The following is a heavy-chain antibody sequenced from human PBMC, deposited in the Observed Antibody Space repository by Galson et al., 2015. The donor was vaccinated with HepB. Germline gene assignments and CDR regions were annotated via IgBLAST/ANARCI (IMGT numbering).Heavy chain of an antibody. CDR3: ARVDADLWSGYYSYGMDV. Sequence: SLRLSCAASGFTFDDYGMSWVRQAPGKGLEWVSGINWNGGSTGYADSVKGRFTISRDNAKNSLYLQMNSLRAEDTALYHCARVDADLWSGYYSYGMDVWGQGTTVTVSS. CDR2: INWNGGST. D-gene: IGHD3-3*01. J-gene: IGHJ6*02. CDR1: GFTFDDYG. V-gene: IGHV3-20*01.